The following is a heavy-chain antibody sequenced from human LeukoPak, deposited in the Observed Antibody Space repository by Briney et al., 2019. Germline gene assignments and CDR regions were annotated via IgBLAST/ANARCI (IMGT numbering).Heavy chain of an antibody. J-gene: IGHJ4*02. CDR1: GFSFSNYD. CDR3: ARGDPTVTTKQNFDY. Sequence: GRSLRLSCAASGFSFSNYDMHWVRQAPGKGLEWVAVIWYDGSNKYYADSVKGRFTISRDNSKNTLYLQMNSLRVEDTAVYYCARGDPTVTTKQNFDYWGQGTLVTVSS. CDR2: IWYDGSNK. V-gene: IGHV3-33*01. D-gene: IGHD4-17*01.